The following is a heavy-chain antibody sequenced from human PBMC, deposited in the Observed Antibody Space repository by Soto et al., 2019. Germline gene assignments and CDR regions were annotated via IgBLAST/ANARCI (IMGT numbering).Heavy chain of an antibody. CDR3: ARGLDYYYGMDV. V-gene: IGHV1-2*02. Sequence: ASVKVSCKASGYPFTGPYIYWVRQAPGQGLEWMGWINPSSGGTEFAEKFQGRVTITADESTSTAYMELSSLRSEDTAVYYCARGLDYYYGMDVWGQGTTVTVSS. J-gene: IGHJ6*02. CDR2: INPSSGGT. CDR1: GYPFTGPY.